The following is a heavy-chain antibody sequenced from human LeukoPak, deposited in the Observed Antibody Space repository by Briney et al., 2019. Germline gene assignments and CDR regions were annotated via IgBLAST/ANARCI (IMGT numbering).Heavy chain of an antibody. CDR2: TNPQTGAT. J-gene: IGHJ4*02. V-gene: IGHV1-2*02. Sequence: SVNVSCKPSLYTSTGFYIHWVRRAPGQGLEGMAWTNPQTGATNYAQKFKGRITMTRDLSITTAYMEVTTVRSDDTAVYYCARGGDDSALYFAYWGQGTLVTVSS. D-gene: IGHD3-22*01. CDR1: LYTSTGFY. CDR3: ARGGDDSALYFAY.